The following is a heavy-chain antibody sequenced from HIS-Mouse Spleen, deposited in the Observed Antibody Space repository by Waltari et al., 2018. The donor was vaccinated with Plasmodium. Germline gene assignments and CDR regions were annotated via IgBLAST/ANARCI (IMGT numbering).Heavy chain of an antibody. J-gene: IGHJ2*01. CDR2: IKQDGSEK. V-gene: IGHV3-7*01. CDR3: ASSWYWYFDL. Sequence: EVQLVESGGGLVQPGGSLRLSCAPSGFPFSSYGMCWVRQAPGKGLEWVANIKQDGSEKYYVDSVKGRFTISRDNAKNSLYLQMNSLRAEDTAVYYCASSWYWYFDLWGRGTLVTVSS. CDR1: GFPFSSYG. D-gene: IGHD6-13*01.